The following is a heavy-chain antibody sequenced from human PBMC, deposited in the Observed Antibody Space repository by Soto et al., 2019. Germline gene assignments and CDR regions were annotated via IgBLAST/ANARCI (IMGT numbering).Heavy chain of an antibody. J-gene: IGHJ4*02. CDR2: IYYSGST. Sequence: SETLSLTCTVSGGSISSYYWSWIRQPPGKGLEWIGYIYYSGSTNYNPSLKSRVTISVDTSKNQFSLKLSSVTAADTAVYYCARADYYDSSGYYETFDYWGQGTLVTVS. CDR1: GGSISSYY. CDR3: ARADYYDSSGYYETFDY. D-gene: IGHD3-22*01. V-gene: IGHV4-59*01.